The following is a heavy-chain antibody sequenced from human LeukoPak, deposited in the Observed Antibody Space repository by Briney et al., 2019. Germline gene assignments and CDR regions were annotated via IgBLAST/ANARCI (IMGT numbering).Heavy chain of an antibody. Sequence: SETLPLTCTVSGGSISSYYWTWIRQPPGKGLEWIGDIYITGSTNYNPYLKRRVTISVDTSKNQFSLRLSSVTAADTAVYYCARVRIGETSYDASDVWGLGTMVTVSS. CDR2: IYITGST. D-gene: IGHD1-26*01. CDR3: ARVRIGETSYDASDV. CDR1: GGSISSYY. V-gene: IGHV4-59*13. J-gene: IGHJ3*01.